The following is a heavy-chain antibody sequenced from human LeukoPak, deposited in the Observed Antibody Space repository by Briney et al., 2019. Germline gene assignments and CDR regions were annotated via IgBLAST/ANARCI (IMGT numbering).Heavy chain of an antibody. CDR3: AKDRRRNYYESSGLVDH. D-gene: IGHD3-22*01. CDR2: ISGSGGNI. J-gene: IGHJ4*02. Sequence: GGSLRLSCAASGFTVSSNYMSWVRQAPGKGLEWVSVISGSGGNIYYADSVKGRFTISRDNSKNTLYLQMNSLRAEDTATYYCAKDRRRNYYESSGLVDHWGQGSLVTVTS. CDR1: GFTVSSNY. V-gene: IGHV3-23*01.